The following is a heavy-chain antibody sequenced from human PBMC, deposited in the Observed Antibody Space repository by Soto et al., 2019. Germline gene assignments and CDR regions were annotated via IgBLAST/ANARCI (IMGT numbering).Heavy chain of an antibody. CDR3: ARDGAAGFLEWLSDAFDY. J-gene: IGHJ4*02. CDR1: GFTFSSYG. V-gene: IGHV3-33*01. CDR2: IWYDGSNK. D-gene: IGHD3-3*01. Sequence: HPGGSLRLSCAASGFTFSSYGMHWVRQAPGKGLEWVAVIWYDGSNKYYADSVKGRFTISRDNSKNTLYLQMNSLRAEDTAVYYCARDGAAGFLEWLSDAFDYWGQGTLVTVSS.